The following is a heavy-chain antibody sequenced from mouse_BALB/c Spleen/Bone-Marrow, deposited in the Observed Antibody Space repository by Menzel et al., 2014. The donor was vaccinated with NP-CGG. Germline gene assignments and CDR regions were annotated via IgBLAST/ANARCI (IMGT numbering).Heavy chain of an antibody. Sequence: QVQLQQPGAELVKPGASVKLSCKASGYTFTSYNMHWVKQKPGQGLEWIGAIYPGNGDTSYNQKFKGKATLTADKSSSTAKMQRSSLTDEDSAVYYCTKSGEVFDVWGEGTTVTVSS. V-gene: IGHV1-12*01. CDR3: TKSGEVFDV. D-gene: IGHD1-3*01. CDR1: GYTFTSYN. J-gene: IGHJ1*01. CDR2: IYPGNGDT.